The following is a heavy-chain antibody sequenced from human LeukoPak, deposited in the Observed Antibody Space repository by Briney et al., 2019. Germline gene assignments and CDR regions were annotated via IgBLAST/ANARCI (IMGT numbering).Heavy chain of an antibody. CDR2: IWYDGSNK. V-gene: IGHV3-33*01. J-gene: IGHJ6*02. Sequence: GGSLRLSCAASGFTFSSYGMHWVRQAPGKGLEWVAVIWYDGSNKYYADSVKGRFTISRDNSKNTLYLQMNSLRAEDTAVYYCARDSGSYYYYYGMDVWGQGTTVTASS. D-gene: IGHD1-26*01. CDR1: GFTFSSYG. CDR3: ARDSGSYYYYYGMDV.